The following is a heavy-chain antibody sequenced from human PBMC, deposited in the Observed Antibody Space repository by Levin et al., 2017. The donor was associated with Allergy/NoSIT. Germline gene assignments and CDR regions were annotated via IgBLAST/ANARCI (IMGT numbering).Heavy chain of an antibody. J-gene: IGHJ4*02. V-gene: IGHV4-39*01. D-gene: IGHD3-16*01. CDR1: GGSITDPNYY. CDR2: VYYRGST. Sequence: SQTLSLPCTVSGGSITDPNYYWAWIRQPPGEGLEWIGSVYYRGSTYYNPSLRGRVTVSIDTSRSQFSLIVKSVTAADTAFYYCATHSAIISLGEFYFEYWGQGTLVTASS. CDR3: ATHSAIISLGEFYFEY.